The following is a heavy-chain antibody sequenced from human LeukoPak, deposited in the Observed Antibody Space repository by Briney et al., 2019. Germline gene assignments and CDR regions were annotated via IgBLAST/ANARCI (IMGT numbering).Heavy chain of an antibody. D-gene: IGHD5-12*01. V-gene: IGHV3-30*19. CDR1: GFTFSTYG. Sequence: GGSLRLSCAASGFTFSTYGLQWVRQAPGKGLEWVSFISYTSHKYYTDSVKGRFTISRDNSMKTLYLQMNSLRTEDTAVYYCARSAAAGRIVATFGYWGQGTLVTVSS. CDR2: ISYTSHK. CDR3: ARSAAAGRIVATFGY. J-gene: IGHJ4*02.